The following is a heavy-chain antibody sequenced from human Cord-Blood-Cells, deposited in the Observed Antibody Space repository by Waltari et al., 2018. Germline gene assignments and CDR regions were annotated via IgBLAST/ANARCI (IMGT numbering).Heavy chain of an antibody. CDR3: ARKDY. CDR2: INHSGST. J-gene: IGHJ4*02. Sequence: VQLQQWGAGLLKPSETLSLTRAVYGGSFSGYYWSWIRQPPGKGLEWIGEINHSGSTNYNPSLKRRVTISVDTSKNQFSLKLSSVTAADTAVYYCARKDYWGQGTLVTVSS. CDR1: GGSFSGYY. V-gene: IGHV4-34*01.